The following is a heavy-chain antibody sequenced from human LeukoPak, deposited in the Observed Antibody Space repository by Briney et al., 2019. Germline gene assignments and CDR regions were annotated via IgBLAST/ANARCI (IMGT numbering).Heavy chain of an antibody. J-gene: IGHJ4*02. Sequence: PSETLSLTCAVYGGSFSGYYWSWIRQPPGKGLEWIGEINHSGSTNYNPSLKSRVTISVDTSKNQFSLKLSSVTAADTAVYYCARDMRAWLRPYYFDYWGQGTLVTVSS. CDR2: INHSGST. CDR1: GGSFSGYY. CDR3: ARDMRAWLRPYYFDY. V-gene: IGHV4-34*01. D-gene: IGHD5-12*01.